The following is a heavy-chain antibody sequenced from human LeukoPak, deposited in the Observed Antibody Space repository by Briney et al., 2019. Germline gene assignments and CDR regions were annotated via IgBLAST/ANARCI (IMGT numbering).Heavy chain of an antibody. CDR2: ISGSGGST. Sequence: GGSLRLSCAASGFTFSSYGMSWVRQAPGKGLEWVSAISGSGGSTYYADSVKGRFTISRDNSKNTLYLQMNSLRAEDTAVYYCAKSLGYSSGWSNAFDIWGQGTMVTVSS. CDR1: GFTFSSYG. D-gene: IGHD6-19*01. V-gene: IGHV3-23*01. J-gene: IGHJ3*02. CDR3: AKSLGYSSGWSNAFDI.